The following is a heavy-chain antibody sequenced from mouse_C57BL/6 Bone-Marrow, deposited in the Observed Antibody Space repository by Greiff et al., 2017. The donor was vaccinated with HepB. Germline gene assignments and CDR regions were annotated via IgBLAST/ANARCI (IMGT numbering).Heavy chain of an antibody. CDR1: GFTFSSYA. J-gene: IGHJ1*03. Sequence: EVKLVESGGGLVKPGGSLKLSCAASGFTFSSYAMSWVRQTPEKRLEWVATISDGGSYTYYPDNVKGRFTISRDNAKNNLYLQMSHLKSEDTAMYYCAGEKRAYYSNYWYFDVWGTGTTVTVSS. V-gene: IGHV5-4*01. CDR3: AGEKRAYYSNYWYFDV. CDR2: ISDGGSYT. D-gene: IGHD2-5*01.